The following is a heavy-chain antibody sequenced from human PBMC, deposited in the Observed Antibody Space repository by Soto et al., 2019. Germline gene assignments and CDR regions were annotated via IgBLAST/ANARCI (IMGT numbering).Heavy chain of an antibody. J-gene: IGHJ4*02. CDR2: ISYDGSNK. D-gene: IGHD6-6*01. Sequence: GGSLRLSCAASGFTFSSYAMHWVRQAPGKGLEWVAVISYDGSNKYYADSVKGRFTISRDNSKNTLYLQMNSLRAEDTAVYYCARDHRAALYYFDYWGQGTLVTVSS. V-gene: IGHV3-30-3*01. CDR3: ARDHRAALYYFDY. CDR1: GFTFSSYA.